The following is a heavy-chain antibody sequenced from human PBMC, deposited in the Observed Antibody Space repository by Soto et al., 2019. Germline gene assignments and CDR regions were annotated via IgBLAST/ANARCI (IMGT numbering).Heavy chain of an antibody. Sequence: SETLSLTCTVYGGSFSCYYWSWIRQPPGKGLEWIGEINHSGSTNYNPSLKSRVTISVDTSKNQFSLKLSSVTAADTAVYYCARGKDYGMDVWGQGTTVTVS. J-gene: IGHJ6*02. CDR3: ARGKDYGMDV. CDR2: INHSGST. V-gene: IGHV4-34*01. CDR1: GGSFSCYY.